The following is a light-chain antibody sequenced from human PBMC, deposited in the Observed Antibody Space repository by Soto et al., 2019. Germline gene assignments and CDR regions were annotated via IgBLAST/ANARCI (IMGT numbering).Light chain of an antibody. Sequence: DIQMTQSPSTRSSSVGDRVPTTCRASHSIMFWLAWYQQKPGKAPKLLIYQASTLESGVPSRFSGRGSGTDFTLTISSLQPDDFATYYCQQYYTYPYTFGQGTKLEIK. CDR1: HSIMFW. CDR3: QQYYTYPYT. V-gene: IGKV1-5*03. CDR2: QAS. J-gene: IGKJ2*01.